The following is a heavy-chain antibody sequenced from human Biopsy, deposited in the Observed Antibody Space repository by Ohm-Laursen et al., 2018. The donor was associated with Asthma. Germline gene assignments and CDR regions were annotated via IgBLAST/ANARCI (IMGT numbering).Heavy chain of an antibody. D-gene: IGHD2-8*01. J-gene: IGHJ5*01. Sequence: QTPSLTCAVSGGSLSSGPYYWSWVRQHPGKGLEWIGYINYSGSTFYSPSLESRVTVSVDTSKNQFSLKLSSVTAADTAVYYCARDLSGYCTSSACYGFDSWGQGTLVTVSS. V-gene: IGHV4-31*02. CDR1: GGSLSSGPYY. CDR3: ARDLSGYCTSSACYGFDS. CDR2: INYSGST.